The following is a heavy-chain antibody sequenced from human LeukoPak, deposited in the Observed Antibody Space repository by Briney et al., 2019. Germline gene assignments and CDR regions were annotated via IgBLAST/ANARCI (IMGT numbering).Heavy chain of an antibody. CDR2: ISYDGSNK. CDR3: GKDKFGWAAAGTDFDY. V-gene: IGHV3-30*18. Sequence: PGGSLRLSCAASGFTFSSYGMHWVRQAPGKGLEWVAVISYDGSNKYYADSVKGRFTISRDNSKNTLYLQMNSLRAEDTAVYYCGKDKFGWAAAGTDFDYWGQGTLVTVSS. D-gene: IGHD6-13*01. CDR1: GFTFSSYG. J-gene: IGHJ4*02.